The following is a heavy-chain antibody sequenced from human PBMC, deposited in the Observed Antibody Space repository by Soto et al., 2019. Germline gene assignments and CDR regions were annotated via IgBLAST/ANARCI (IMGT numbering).Heavy chain of an antibody. V-gene: IGHV3-48*03. CDR1: GFTFSSYE. D-gene: IGHD1-20*01. Sequence: EVQLVESGGGLVQPGGSLRLSCAASGFTFSSYEMNWVRQAPGKGLEWVSYISSSGRTIYYADSVKGRFTISSDNAKNSLELQMNSLRAEDTAVYYCARSGYNWNDGARGYFDYWGQGTLVTVSS. CDR2: ISSSGRTI. J-gene: IGHJ4*02. CDR3: ARSGYNWNDGARGYFDY.